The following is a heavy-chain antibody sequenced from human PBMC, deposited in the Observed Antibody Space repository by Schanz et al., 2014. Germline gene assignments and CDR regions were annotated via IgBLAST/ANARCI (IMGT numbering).Heavy chain of an antibody. D-gene: IGHD2-15*01. V-gene: IGHV1-69*02. J-gene: IGHJ3*02. CDR1: GGTFNSYT. CDR2: IIPILGIA. CDR3: ARGGGPEDVFDI. Sequence: QVQLVQSGAEVKKPGSLMKVSCKASGGTFNSYTINWVRQAPGQGLEWMGRIIPILGIANYAQKFQGRVTITADRSTSTAYMELSSLRSEDTAVYYCARGGGPEDVFDIWGQGTILTVSS.